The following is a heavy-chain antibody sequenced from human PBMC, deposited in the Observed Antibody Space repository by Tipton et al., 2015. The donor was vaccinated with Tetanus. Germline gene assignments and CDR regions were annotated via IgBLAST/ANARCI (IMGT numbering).Heavy chain of an antibody. CDR1: GFTFSTSW. V-gene: IGHV3-74*01. Sequence: SLRLSCVASGFTFSTSWMHWVRQVPGKGLEWVSRIKSDGITTSYLDSVKGRFTISRDTGKNTLYLHMNSLRAGDTATYYCARDSSQGLIDFWSGFHDQIDYWGHGTLVTVSS. D-gene: IGHD3-3*01. CDR3: ARDSSQGLIDFWSGFHDQIDY. J-gene: IGHJ4*01. CDR2: IKSDGITT.